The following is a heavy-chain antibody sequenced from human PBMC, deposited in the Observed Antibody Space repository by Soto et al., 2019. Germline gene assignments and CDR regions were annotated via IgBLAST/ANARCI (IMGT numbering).Heavy chain of an antibody. CDR3: ARDLSVAGPDY. CDR1: GFTFRSYA. V-gene: IGHV3-30*03. D-gene: IGHD6-19*01. Sequence: RWSLRLSCAASGFTFRSYAMHWVRQAPGKGLEWVAVISYDESDKYYADSLKGRFTISRDNSKNTLYLQMNSLRGEDTAVYYCARDLSVAGPDYWGQGTLVTVSS. CDR2: ISYDESDK. J-gene: IGHJ4*02.